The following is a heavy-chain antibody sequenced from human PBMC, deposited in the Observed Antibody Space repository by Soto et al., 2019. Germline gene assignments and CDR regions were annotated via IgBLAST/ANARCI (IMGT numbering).Heavy chain of an antibody. J-gene: IGHJ4*02. Sequence: QVQLVESGGGLVKPGGSLRLSCAASGFTFSDYYMNWIRQAPGKGLGRVSNISSSDNTIYYADSVKGRFTISRDNAKNSLYLQMSSLRAEDTAVYYCARDSRPVTLWGQGTLVTVSS. CDR1: GFTFSDYY. V-gene: IGHV3-11*01. CDR3: ARDSRPVTL. D-gene: IGHD2-15*01. CDR2: ISSSDNTI.